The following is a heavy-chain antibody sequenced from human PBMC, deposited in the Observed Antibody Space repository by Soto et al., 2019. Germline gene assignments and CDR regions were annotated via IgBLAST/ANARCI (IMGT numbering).Heavy chain of an antibody. CDR1: GYTFTSYG. CDR2: ISAYNGNT. CDR3: ARNPRMITLGGSSYYLAY. D-gene: IGHD3-16*01. V-gene: IGHV1-18*01. Sequence: GASVKVSCKASGYTFTSYGISWVRQAPGQGLEWMGWISAYNGNTNYAQKLQGRVTMTTDTSTSTAYMELRSLRSDDTAVYYCARNPRMITLGGSSYYLAYWGRGTRVTV. J-gene: IGHJ4*02.